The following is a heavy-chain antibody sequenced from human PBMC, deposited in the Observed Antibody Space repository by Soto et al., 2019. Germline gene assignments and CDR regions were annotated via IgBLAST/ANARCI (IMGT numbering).Heavy chain of an antibody. CDR3: AKSSSRAHYYAMDV. CDR1: GFTFSSYA. V-gene: IGHV3-23*01. Sequence: GGSLRLSCAASGFTFSSYAMNWVRQAPGKGLEWVAGVSASGGGTSYADSVKGRFTISRDNSKDTLYLQMNSLRAEDTAVYYCAKSSSRAHYYAMDVWGQGTTVTVSS. D-gene: IGHD2-2*01. J-gene: IGHJ6*02. CDR2: VSASGGGT.